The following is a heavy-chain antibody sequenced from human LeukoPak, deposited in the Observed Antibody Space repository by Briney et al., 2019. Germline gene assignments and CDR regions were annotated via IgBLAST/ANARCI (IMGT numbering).Heavy chain of an antibody. CDR3: ARHSRGSGSLHAFDI. CDR1: GGSISSYY. V-gene: IGHV4-59*08. Sequence: SETLSLTCTVSGGSISSYYWSWIRQPPGKGLEWIGCIYYSGSTNYNPSLKSRVTISVDTSKNQFSLKLSSVTAADTAVYYCARHSRGSGSLHAFDIWGQGTMVTVSS. J-gene: IGHJ3*02. CDR2: IYYSGST. D-gene: IGHD3-10*01.